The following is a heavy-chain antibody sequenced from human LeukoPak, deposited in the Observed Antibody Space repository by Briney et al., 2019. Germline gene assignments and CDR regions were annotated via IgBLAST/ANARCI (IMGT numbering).Heavy chain of an antibody. CDR2: VKGKADDGTT. J-gene: IGHJ3*02. D-gene: IGHD3-10*01. V-gene: IGHV3-15*01. Sequence: PGGSLRLSCEASGFSFTNTWMSWVRQAPGKGLEWVGRVKGKADDGTTDYAAPVQGRFPISRDDSKNTLSLQMNSLKTEDTAVYYCATEGGSGSYYGDDAFDMWGQGTMVTVSS. CDR1: GFSFTNTW. CDR3: ATEGGSGSYYGDDAFDM.